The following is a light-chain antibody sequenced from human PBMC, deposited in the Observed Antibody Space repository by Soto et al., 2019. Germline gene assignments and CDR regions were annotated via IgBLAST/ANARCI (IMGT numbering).Light chain of an antibody. CDR3: QAWDSSTGNV. CDR2: QDS. CDR1: KLGDKY. J-gene: IGLJ1*01. Sequence: SSELTQPHSVSVSPGQTASITCSGDKLGDKYACWYQQKPGQSPVLVIYQDSKRPSGIPERFSGSNSGNTATLTISGTQAMDEADYYCQAWDSSTGNVFGTGTKVTVL. V-gene: IGLV3-1*01.